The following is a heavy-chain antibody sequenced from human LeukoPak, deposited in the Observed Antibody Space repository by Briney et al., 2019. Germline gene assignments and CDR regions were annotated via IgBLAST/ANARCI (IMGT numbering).Heavy chain of an antibody. D-gene: IGHD2-21*02. CDR1: GYSFTSYW. Sequence: GESLKISCKGSGYSFTSYWIGWVRQVPGKGLEWMGIIYHGDSDTRYSPPFQGRVTISADKTISPDYLQWSSLKASDTAMYYGARAYCGGNCYTSYFDYWGQGTLVTVSS. CDR3: ARAYCGGNCYTSYFDY. V-gene: IGHV5-51*01. CDR2: IYHGDSDT. J-gene: IGHJ4*02.